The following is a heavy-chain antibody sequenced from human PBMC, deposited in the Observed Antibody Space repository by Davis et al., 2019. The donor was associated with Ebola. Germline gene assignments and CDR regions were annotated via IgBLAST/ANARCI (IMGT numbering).Heavy chain of an antibody. V-gene: IGHV1-8*01. CDR1: GYTFTTYD. CDR3: TRGIARRRSGSWFDP. CDR2: MNPNNGIA. J-gene: IGHJ5*02. Sequence: ASVKVSCKTSGYTFTTYDINWVRQATGQGLEWVGWMNPNNGIAGYAQNFRGRVTMTRDTSITTAYMELSSLSSDDTAVYYCTRGIARRRSGSWFDPWGQGTPVTVSS. D-gene: IGHD2-15*01.